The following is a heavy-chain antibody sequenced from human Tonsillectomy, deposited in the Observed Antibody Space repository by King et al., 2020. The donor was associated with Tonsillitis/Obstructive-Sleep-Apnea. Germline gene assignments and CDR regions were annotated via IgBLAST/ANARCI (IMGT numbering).Heavy chain of an antibody. D-gene: IGHD3-9*01. CDR2: FYYSGGT. Sequence: QLQESGPGLVKPSETLSLTCTVAGDSISSKNYYWGWIRQPPGKALDWIGSFYYSGGTYYNPSLKSRVTISVDTSKNQFSLRLTSVTPADTAVYFCTSPLPSERYVNINFYYMDVWGKGTTVSVCS. CDR1: GDSISSKNYY. CDR3: TSPLPSERYVNINFYYMDV. V-gene: IGHV4-39*01. J-gene: IGHJ6*03.